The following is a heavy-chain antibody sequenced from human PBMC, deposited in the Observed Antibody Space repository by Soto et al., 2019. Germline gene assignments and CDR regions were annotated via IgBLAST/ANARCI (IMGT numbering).Heavy chain of an antibody. CDR1: GFTFSSYS. V-gene: IGHV3-21*01. D-gene: IGHD3-3*01. CDR2: ISSSSSYI. CDR3: ARDRRPYYDFWSGYPLRYYYHGMDV. Sequence: NPGGSLRLSCAASGFTFSSYSMNWVRQAPGKGLEWVSSISSSSSYIYYADPVKGRFTISRDNAKNSLYLQMNSLRAEDTAVYYCARDRRPYYDFWSGYPLRYYYHGMDVWGQGTTVTVSS. J-gene: IGHJ6*02.